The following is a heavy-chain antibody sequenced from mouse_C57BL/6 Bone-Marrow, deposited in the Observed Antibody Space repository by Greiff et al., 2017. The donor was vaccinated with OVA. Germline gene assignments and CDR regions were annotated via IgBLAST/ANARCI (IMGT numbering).Heavy chain of an antibody. V-gene: IGHV3-8*01. Sequence: EVKLMESGPGLAKPSQTLSLTCSVTGYSITSYYWNWVRKFPGNKLEFMGYISYSGSTYSNPSLKSRISITRDTAKNHSYLQLHSVTTEDTATYYCARGGPNWDFNCWGQGTTLTVSS. CDR2: ISYSGST. D-gene: IGHD3-3*01. J-gene: IGHJ2*01. CDR3: ARGGPNWDFNC. CDR1: GYSITSYY.